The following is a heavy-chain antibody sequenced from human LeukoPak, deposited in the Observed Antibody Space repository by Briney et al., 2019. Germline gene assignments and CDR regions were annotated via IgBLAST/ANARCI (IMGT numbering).Heavy chain of an antibody. CDR2: INTNTGNP. CDR1: GYTFTSYA. CDR3: AREIVATIFVGTHQNWFDP. D-gene: IGHD5-12*01. Sequence: ASVKVSCKASGYTFTSYAMNWVRQAPGQGLEWMGWINTNTGNPTYAQGFTGRFVFSLDTSVSTAYLQISSLKAEDTAVYYCAREIVATIFVGTHQNWFDPWGQGTLVTVSS. J-gene: IGHJ5*02. V-gene: IGHV7-4-1*02.